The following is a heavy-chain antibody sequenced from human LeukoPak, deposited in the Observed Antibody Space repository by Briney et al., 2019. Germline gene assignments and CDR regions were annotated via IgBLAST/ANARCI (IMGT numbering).Heavy chain of an antibody. D-gene: IGHD1-26*01. V-gene: IGHV3-30*18. Sequence: PGGSLRLSCAASGFTFSSYGMHWVRQAPGKGLEWVAVISYDGSNKYYADSVKGRFTISRDNSKNTLYLQMNSLRPEDTAVYYCAKEWESSRSLVDYWGQGTLVTVSS. CDR3: AKEWESSRSLVDY. CDR1: GFTFSSYG. J-gene: IGHJ4*02. CDR2: ISYDGSNK.